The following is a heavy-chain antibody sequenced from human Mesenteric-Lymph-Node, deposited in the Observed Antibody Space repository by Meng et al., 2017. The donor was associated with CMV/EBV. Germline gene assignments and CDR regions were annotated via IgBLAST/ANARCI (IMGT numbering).Heavy chain of an antibody. CDR2: IYPGDSDI. V-gene: IGHV5-51*01. Sequence: SEYNFTKFWIAWVRQMPGKGLECMAIIYPGDSDIRYSPSFRGQVTVSADNSIRTAFLQWRSLKASDTAIYYCARAPTSISNPYFFDFWGQGSLVTVSS. D-gene: IGHD2-2*01. CDR1: EYNFTKFW. CDR3: ARAPTSISNPYFFDF. J-gene: IGHJ4*02.